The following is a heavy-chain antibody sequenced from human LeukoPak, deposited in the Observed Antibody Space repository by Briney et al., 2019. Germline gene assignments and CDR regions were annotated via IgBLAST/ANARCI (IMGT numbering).Heavy chain of an antibody. Sequence: SVKVSCKASGYTFTGYYMHWVRQAPGQGLEWMGRIIPNLRIANFAQKFQGRVTITADKSTGTAYMELSGLRTEDTAVYYCAREGGAQLRPYYFDYWGQGTLVSVSS. CDR3: AREGGAQLRPYYFDY. CDR2: IIPNLRIA. CDR1: GYTFTGYY. J-gene: IGHJ4*02. V-gene: IGHV1-69*04. D-gene: IGHD2-2*01.